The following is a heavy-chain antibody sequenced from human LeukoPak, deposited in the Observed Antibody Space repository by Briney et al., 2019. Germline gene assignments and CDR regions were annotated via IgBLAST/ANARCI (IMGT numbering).Heavy chain of an antibody. CDR3: AGFFYDNSGDAFDI. Sequence: GASVKVSCKASGGSFTFTSHAISWVRLAPGQGLEWMGGLIPIYGSVNYAQKFQGRLTITSDESTRTVYMELSSLRPEDSAVHYCAGFFYDNSGDAFDIWGQGTMVTLSS. CDR2: LIPIYGSV. D-gene: IGHD3-22*01. CDR1: GGSFTFTSHA. J-gene: IGHJ3*02. V-gene: IGHV1-69*13.